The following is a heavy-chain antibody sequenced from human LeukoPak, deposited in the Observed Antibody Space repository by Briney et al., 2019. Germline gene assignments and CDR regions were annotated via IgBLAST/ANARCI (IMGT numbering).Heavy chain of an antibody. J-gene: IGHJ5*02. D-gene: IGHD3-22*01. CDR2: INHSGST. CDR3: VRGWDDSSGYYYRGLNWFDP. Sequence: GSLRLSCAASGFTFSSYWMSWVRQAPGKGLEWIGEINHSGSTNYNPSLKSRVTISVDTSKNQFSLKLSSVTAADTAVYYCVRGWDDSSGYYYRGLNWFDPWGQGTLVTVSS. V-gene: IGHV4-34*01. CDR1: GFTFSSYW.